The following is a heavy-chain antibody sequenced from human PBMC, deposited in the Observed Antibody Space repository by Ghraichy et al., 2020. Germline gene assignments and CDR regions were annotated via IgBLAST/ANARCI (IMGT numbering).Heavy chain of an antibody. J-gene: IGHJ4*02. D-gene: IGHD4-23*01. Sequence: GESLRLSCSASGFTFSNYAMHWVRRAPGKGLEHISAITPNGDNAYYVDSMKDRFTISRDNSKNTLYLQMNRLRDDDKAVYYCVKEDCGHSQFDYLGRGTLVSVSS. CDR1: GFTFSNYA. CDR2: ITPNGDNA. CDR3: VKEDCGHSQFDY. V-gene: IGHV3-64D*06.